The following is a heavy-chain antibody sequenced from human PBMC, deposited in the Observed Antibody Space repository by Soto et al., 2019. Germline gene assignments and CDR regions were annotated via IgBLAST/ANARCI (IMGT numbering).Heavy chain of an antibody. V-gene: IGHV3-7*03. D-gene: IGHD3-9*01. CDR2: IKKDGTEK. J-gene: IGHJ4*02. CDR1: GFTFSGYW. CDR3: ARGPSYSDYSNDWFFDS. Sequence: GGSLRLSCAASGFTFSGYWMTWVRQAPGKGLEWVADIKKDGTEKYYVDSVKGRFTISRDNAKKSVYLQMNGLTVEDTAVYRCARGPSYSDYSNDWFFDSWGQGALVTVSS.